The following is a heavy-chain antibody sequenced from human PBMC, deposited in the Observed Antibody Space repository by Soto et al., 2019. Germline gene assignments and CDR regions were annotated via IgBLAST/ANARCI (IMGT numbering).Heavy chain of an antibody. CDR1: GLSHSKSGEG. D-gene: IGHD2-2*01. CDR3: AHSPIVVVPAATQFDY. V-gene: IGHV2-5*02. Sequence: GSGPTPVNPTQTLTLNCTFSGLSHSKSGEGVGWIRQPPGKALEWLALIYWDDDKRYSPSLKSRLTITKDTSKNQVVLTMTNMDPVDTATYSCAHSPIVVVPAATQFDYWGQGTLVTVSS. J-gene: IGHJ4*02. CDR2: IYWDDDK.